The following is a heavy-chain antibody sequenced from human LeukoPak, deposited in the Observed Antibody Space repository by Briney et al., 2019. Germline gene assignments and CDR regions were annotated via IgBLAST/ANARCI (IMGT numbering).Heavy chain of an antibody. V-gene: IGHV3-23*01. CDR3: AKSSCSSFSCCTDY. CDR1: GFTFSSYG. CDR2: ISGNGDKT. J-gene: IGHJ4*02. Sequence: GGSLRLSCAASGFTFSSYGMSWVRQAPGKGLEWVSTISGNGDKTYYADSVKGRFTISRDNSKNTLYLQMNSLRAEDTALFYCAKSSCSSFSCCTDYWGQGTLVTVPS. D-gene: IGHD2-2*01.